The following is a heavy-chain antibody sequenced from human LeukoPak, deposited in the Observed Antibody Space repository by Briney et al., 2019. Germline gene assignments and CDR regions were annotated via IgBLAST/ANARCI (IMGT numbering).Heavy chain of an antibody. CDR2: IKEDGSEK. CDR1: GFSISNYW. J-gene: IGHJ4*02. CDR3: ARENMAMPGGDY. V-gene: IGHV3-7*01. Sequence: PGGSLRLSCAASGFSISNYWMSWVRQAPGKGLEWVGNIKEDGSEKYYVDSLKGRFTISRDNAKNSLYLQMNSLRAEDTAVCYCARENMAMPGGDYWGQGTLVTVSS. D-gene: IGHD2/OR15-2a*01.